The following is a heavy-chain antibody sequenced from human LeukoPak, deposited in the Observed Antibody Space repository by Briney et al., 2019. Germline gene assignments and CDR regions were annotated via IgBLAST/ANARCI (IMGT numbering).Heavy chain of an antibody. Sequence: ASVKVSYKASGYTFTSYNINWFRQAPGRGFEWLGFVSPHNGDTGYTQNFQGRVTMTRDTSINTAYMELSGLRSEDTAVYYCVRHYYDYVAFDIWGQGTMVIVSS. V-gene: IGHV1-8*01. D-gene: IGHD3-22*01. CDR1: GYTFTSYN. CDR3: VRHYYDYVAFDI. CDR2: VSPHNGDT. J-gene: IGHJ3*02.